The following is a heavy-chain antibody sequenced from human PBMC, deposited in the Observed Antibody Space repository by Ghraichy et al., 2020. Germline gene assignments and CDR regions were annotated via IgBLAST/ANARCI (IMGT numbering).Heavy chain of an antibody. V-gene: IGHV1-2*02. CDR1: GYTFTDYY. Sequence: ASVKVSCKASGYTFTDYYMHWVRQAPGQGLEWMGLMNPNSGGTTYAQKFQGRVTMTMDTSISTAYMELSRLTSDDTALYYCSRDVSGSYDYWGQGTLVTVSS. CDR2: MNPNSGGT. CDR3: SRDVSGSYDY. D-gene: IGHD1-26*01. J-gene: IGHJ4*02.